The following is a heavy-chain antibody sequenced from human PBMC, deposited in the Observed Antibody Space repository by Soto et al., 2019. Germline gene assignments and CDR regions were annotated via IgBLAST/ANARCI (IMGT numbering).Heavy chain of an antibody. CDR2: IFSSGST. D-gene: IGHD2-21*02. CDR1: GGSITDYS. V-gene: IGHV4-4*07. Sequence: SETLSLTCTVSGGSITDYSLVWIRQPAGKGLGWIGRIFSSGSTNYNPSLKGRITMSLDTSKNQFSLKLNSATATDTAVYFCARDQGVVVTADNWFDPWGQGILVTVSS. CDR3: ARDQGVVVTADNWFDP. J-gene: IGHJ5*02.